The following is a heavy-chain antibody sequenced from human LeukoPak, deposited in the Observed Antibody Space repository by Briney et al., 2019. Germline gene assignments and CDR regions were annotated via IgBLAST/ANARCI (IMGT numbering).Heavy chain of an antibody. CDR3: ARDSGTIEAFDI. J-gene: IGHJ3*02. D-gene: IGHD1-7*01. CDR1: GFTVSSNY. CDR2: IYSGGST. V-gene: IGHV3-53*01. Sequence: PGGSLRLSCAASGFTVSSNYMSWVRQAPGKVLEWVSVIYSGGSTYYADSVKGRFTISRDNSKNTLYLQMNSLRAEDTAVYYRARDSGTIEAFDIWGQGTMVTVSS.